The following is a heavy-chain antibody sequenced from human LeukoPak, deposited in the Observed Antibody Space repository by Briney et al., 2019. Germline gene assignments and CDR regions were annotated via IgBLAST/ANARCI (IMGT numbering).Heavy chain of an antibody. V-gene: IGHV1-69*05. CDR3: ARDTGGSGSYYGFDY. J-gene: IGHJ4*02. CDR2: IIPIFGTA. CDR1: GGTFSSYA. D-gene: IGHD3-10*01. Sequence: SVKVSCKASGGTFSSYAISWVRQAPGQGLEWMGRIIPIFGTANYAQKFQGRVTITTDESTSTAYMELRSLRSDDTAVYYCARDTGGSGSYYGFDYWGQGTLVTVSS.